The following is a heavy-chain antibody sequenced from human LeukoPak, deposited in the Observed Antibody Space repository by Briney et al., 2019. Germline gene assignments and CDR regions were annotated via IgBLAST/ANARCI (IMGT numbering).Heavy chain of an antibody. CDR1: GGSISSSNYY. V-gene: IGHV4-39*01. CDR3: ATQKGADKVEFDP. Sequence: SETLSLTCTVSGGSISSSNYYWDWIRQPPGKGLEWIGNIYYSGSTYYNPSLKSRVTISVDTSKNQFSLKLSSVTAADTAMYYCATQKGADKVEFDPWGQGTLVTVSS. CDR2: IYYSGST. D-gene: IGHD2-2*01. J-gene: IGHJ5*02.